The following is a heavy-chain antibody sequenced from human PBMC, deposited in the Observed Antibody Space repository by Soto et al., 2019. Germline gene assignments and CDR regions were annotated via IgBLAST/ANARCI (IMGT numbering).Heavy chain of an antibody. V-gene: IGHV1-3*01. Sequence: GASVKVSCKASGDTRTDFSMHWVRQAPGQRPEWMGWLSAGNGDTKHSQKFQGRVTITRDTSARTAYMELSNLRSEDTAVYYCATSEGDCGGGSCYNYFYYYGMDVWGQGTTVTVSS. CDR2: LSAGNGDT. CDR1: GDTRTDFS. J-gene: IGHJ6*02. CDR3: ATSEGDCGGGSCYNYFYYYGMDV. D-gene: IGHD2-15*01.